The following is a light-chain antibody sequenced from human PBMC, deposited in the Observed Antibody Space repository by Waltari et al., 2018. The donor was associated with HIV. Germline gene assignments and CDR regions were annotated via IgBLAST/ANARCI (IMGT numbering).Light chain of an antibody. V-gene: IGKV3-15*01. CDR3: QHYNNWLRGT. CDR2: GAS. J-gene: IGKJ1*01. CDR1: QSVSSN. Sequence: EIVMTQSPATLSVSPGERATLSCRASQSVSSNLAWYQQKPGQAPRLLIYGASTRATGIPARFSGSGSGTEFTLTISSLQSEDFAVYYCQHYNNWLRGTFGQGTKVEIK.